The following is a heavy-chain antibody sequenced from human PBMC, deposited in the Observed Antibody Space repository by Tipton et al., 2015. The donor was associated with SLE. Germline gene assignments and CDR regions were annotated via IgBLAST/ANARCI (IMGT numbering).Heavy chain of an antibody. CDR2: INHSGST. J-gene: IGHJ5*02. Sequence: TLSLTCAVYGGSFSGYYWSWIRQPPGKGLEWIGEINHSGSTNYNPSLKSRVTISVDTSKNQFSLKVRSVTAADTAVYYCAREYSGYDYRTFDPWRQGTLVTVSS. V-gene: IGHV4-34*01. CDR3: AREYSGYDYRTFDP. D-gene: IGHD5-12*01. CDR1: GGSFSGYY.